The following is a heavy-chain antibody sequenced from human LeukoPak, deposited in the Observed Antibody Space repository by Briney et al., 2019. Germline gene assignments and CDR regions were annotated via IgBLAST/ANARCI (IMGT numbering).Heavy chain of an antibody. Sequence: GESLKISCKGSGYSFTSYWIGWVRQMPGKGLEWMGIIYPGDSDTRYSPSFQGQVTISADKSISTAYLQWSSLKASGTAMYYCAXXXXXGXSCYSGFDYWGQGTLVTVSS. CDR3: AXXXXXGXSCYSGFDY. D-gene: IGHD2-15*01. J-gene: IGHJ4*02. CDR2: IYPGDSDT. V-gene: IGHV5-51*01. CDR1: GYSFTSYW.